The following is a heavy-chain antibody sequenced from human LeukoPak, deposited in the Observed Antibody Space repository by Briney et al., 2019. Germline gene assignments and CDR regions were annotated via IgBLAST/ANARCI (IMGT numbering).Heavy chain of an antibody. V-gene: IGHV3-9*03. Sequence: GGSLRLSCAASGFTFDDYAMHWVRQAPGKGLEWVSGISWNSGSIGYADSVKGRFTISRDNAKNSLYLQMNSLRAEDMALYYCAKGNYYDSSGYGTYFDYWGQGTLVTASS. CDR1: GFTFDDYA. CDR3: AKGNYYDSSGYGTYFDY. J-gene: IGHJ4*02. CDR2: ISWNSGSI. D-gene: IGHD3-22*01.